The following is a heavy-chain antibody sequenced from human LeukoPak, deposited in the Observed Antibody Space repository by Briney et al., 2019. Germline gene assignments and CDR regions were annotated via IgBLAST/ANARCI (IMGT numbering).Heavy chain of an antibody. D-gene: IGHD5-12*01. J-gene: IGHJ5*02. CDR2: ISGSGGST. CDR1: GFTFSSYA. CDR3: AKLPGGYSGYDLSWFDP. V-gene: IGHV3-23*01. Sequence: GGSLRLSCAASGFTFSSYAMSWVRQAPGKGLEWVSAISGSGGSTYYADSVKGRFTISRDNSKNTLYLQMNSLRAEDTAVYYCAKLPGGYSGYDLSWFDPWGQGTLVTVSS.